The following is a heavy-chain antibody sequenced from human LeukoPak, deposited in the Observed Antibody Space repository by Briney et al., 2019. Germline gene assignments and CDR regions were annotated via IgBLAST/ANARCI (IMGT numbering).Heavy chain of an antibody. Sequence: ASVTVSCKASGGTFSSYAISWVRQAPGQGLEWMGGIIPIFGTANYAQKFQGRVTITADESTSTAYMELSSLRSEDTAVYYCARDDTAMWGRVLSYYGMDVWGQGTTVTVSS. D-gene: IGHD5-18*01. J-gene: IGHJ6*02. CDR2: IIPIFGTA. V-gene: IGHV1-69*13. CDR3: ARDDTAMWGRVLSYYGMDV. CDR1: GGTFSSYA.